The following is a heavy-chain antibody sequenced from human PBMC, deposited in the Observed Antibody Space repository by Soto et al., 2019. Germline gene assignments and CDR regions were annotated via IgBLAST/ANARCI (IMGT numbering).Heavy chain of an antibody. J-gene: IGHJ4*02. V-gene: IGHV3-21*01. D-gene: IGHD1-7*01. CDR2: ISSSSSYI. CDR1: GFTFSSYS. CDR3: ARDFVDNNWNYRDPGSWNDY. Sequence: EVQLVESGGGLVKPGGSLRLSCAASGFTFSSYSMNWVRQAPGKGLEWVSSISSSSSYIYYADSVKGRFTISRDNAKNSLYLQMNSLRAEDTAVYYCARDFVDNNWNYRDPGSWNDYWGQGTLVTVSS.